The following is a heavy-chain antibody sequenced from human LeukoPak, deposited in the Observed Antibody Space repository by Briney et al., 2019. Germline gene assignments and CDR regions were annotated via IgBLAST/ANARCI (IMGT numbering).Heavy chain of an antibody. CDR1: GGSFSGYY. V-gene: IGHV4-34*01. CDR3: ALELVVPAALERLNAFDI. CDR2: INHSGST. Sequence: LETLSLTCAVYGGSFSGYYWSWIRQPPGKGLEWIGEINHSGSTNYNPSLKSRVTISVDTSKIQFSLNLTSVTAADMAVYYCALELVVPAALERLNAFDIWGHGTMVTVSS. J-gene: IGHJ3*02. D-gene: IGHD2-2*01.